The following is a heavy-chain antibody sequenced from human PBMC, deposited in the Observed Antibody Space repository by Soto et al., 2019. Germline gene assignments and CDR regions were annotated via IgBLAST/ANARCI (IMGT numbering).Heavy chain of an antibody. V-gene: IGHV3-30-3*01. Sequence: PGGSLRLSCAASGFTFSSYAMHWVRQAPGKGLEWVAVISYDGSNKYYADSVKGRFTISRDNSKNTLYLQMNSLRAEDTAVYYCARDLKPYYYDSSGYYLDYWGQGTLVTVSS. CDR2: ISYDGSNK. D-gene: IGHD3-22*01. J-gene: IGHJ4*02. CDR1: GFTFSSYA. CDR3: ARDLKPYYYDSSGYYLDY.